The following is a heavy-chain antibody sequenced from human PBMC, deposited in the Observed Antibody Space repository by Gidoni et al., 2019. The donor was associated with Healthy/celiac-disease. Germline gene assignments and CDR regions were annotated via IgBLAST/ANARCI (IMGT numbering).Heavy chain of an antibody. CDR3: NGGSYHPGDY. CDR2: INHSGST. D-gene: IGHD3-16*02. J-gene: IGHJ4*02. Sequence: QVQLQQWCAGLLKPSETLSLTCAVYGGSFSGYYWSLIRQPPGKGLEWIGEINHSGSTNYNPSLKSRVTISVETPKNQFSLKLSYVTAADKAVYYCNGGSYHPGDYWGQGTLVTVSS. V-gene: IGHV4-34*01. CDR1: GGSFSGYY.